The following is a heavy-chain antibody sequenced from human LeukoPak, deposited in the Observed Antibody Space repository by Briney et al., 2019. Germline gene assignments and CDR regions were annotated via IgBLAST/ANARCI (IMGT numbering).Heavy chain of an antibody. V-gene: IGHV3-30*02. CDR3: AKVGSGGSYYQGGIDY. J-gene: IGHJ4*02. Sequence: GGSLRLSCATSGFTFSSYGMHWVRQAPGKGLERVAFIRYDGSNKYYADSVKGRFTISRDHSETTLYLQINSLRAQDPAVYYCAKVGSGGSYYQGGIDYWGQGTLVTVSS. D-gene: IGHD1-26*01. CDR1: GFTFSSYG. CDR2: IRYDGSNK.